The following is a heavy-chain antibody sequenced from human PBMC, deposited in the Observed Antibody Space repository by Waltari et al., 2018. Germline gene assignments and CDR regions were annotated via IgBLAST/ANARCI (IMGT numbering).Heavy chain of an antibody. V-gene: IGHV4-39*07. CDR1: GGSISSTSHY. Sequence: QLQLQESGPGLVKPSETLSLTCSVSGGSISSTSHYWAWIRPPPGKGLEWIGSTYYRWNTYYNLSLKSRVPFTVDTSKNPFSLKLSSVTAADTAMYFCAGVARGGYYTGWVDTWGQGALVTVSS. J-gene: IGHJ5*02. CDR3: AGVARGGYYTGWVDT. D-gene: IGHD3-3*01. CDR2: TYYRWNT.